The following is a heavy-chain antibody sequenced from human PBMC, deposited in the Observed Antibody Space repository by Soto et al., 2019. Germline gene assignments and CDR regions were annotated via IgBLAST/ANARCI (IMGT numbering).Heavy chain of an antibody. CDR2: ISYDGSNK. V-gene: IGHV3-30-3*01. CDR3: ARDGVGEAVAGTGYYYYYGMDV. D-gene: IGHD6-19*01. CDR1: GFTFSSYA. Sequence: GGSLRLSCAASGFTFSSYAMHWVRQAPGKGLEWVAVISYDGSNKYYADSVKGRFTISRDNSKNTLYLQMNSLRAEDTAVYYCARDGVGEAVAGTGYYYYYGMDVWGQGTTVTVSS. J-gene: IGHJ6*02.